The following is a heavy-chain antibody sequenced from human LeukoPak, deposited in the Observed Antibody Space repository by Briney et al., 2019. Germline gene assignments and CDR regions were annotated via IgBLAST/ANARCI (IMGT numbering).Heavy chain of an antibody. Sequence: GGSLRLSCAASGFTFDDYGMSWVRQAPGKGLEWVSGINWNGGSTDYADSVKGRFTISRDNAKNSLYLQMNSLRAEDTALYYCARRESTYQNYYYFYYMDVWGKGTTVTVCS. J-gene: IGHJ6*03. CDR1: GFTFDDYG. V-gene: IGHV3-20*04. CDR3: ARRESTYQNYYYFYYMDV. CDR2: INWNGGST.